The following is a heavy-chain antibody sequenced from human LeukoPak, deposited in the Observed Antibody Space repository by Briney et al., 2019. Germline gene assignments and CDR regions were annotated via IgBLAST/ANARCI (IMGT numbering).Heavy chain of an antibody. CDR1: GFSVSSNH. V-gene: IGHV3-53*01. CDR3: ATGVGPTKTLNAFDI. CDR2: IYSGGNT. Sequence: GGSLRLSCAASGFSVSSNHVSWVRQAPGKGLEWVSVIYSGGNTYYADSVKGRFTISKDNSKNTLYLQLNSLKTEDAAVYYCATGVGPTKTLNAFDIWGQGTMVTVAS. J-gene: IGHJ3*02. D-gene: IGHD1-26*01.